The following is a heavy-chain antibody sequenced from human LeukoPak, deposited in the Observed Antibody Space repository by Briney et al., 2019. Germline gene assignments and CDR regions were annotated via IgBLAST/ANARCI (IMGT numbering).Heavy chain of an antibody. J-gene: IGHJ5*02. CDR3: AKDKGTGTRDNWFDP. CDR1: GFTFSSYS. Sequence: PGGSLRLSCAASGFTFSSYSMNWVRQAPGKGLEWVSSISSSSSYIYYADSVKGRFTISRDNSRNSLYLQMNSLRAEDTALYYCAKDKGTGTRDNWFDPWGQGTLVTVSS. D-gene: IGHD1-7*01. V-gene: IGHV3-21*04. CDR2: ISSSSSYI.